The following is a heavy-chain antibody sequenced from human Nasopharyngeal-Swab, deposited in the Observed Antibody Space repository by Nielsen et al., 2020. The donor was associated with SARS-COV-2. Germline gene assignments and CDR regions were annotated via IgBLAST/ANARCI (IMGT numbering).Heavy chain of an antibody. V-gene: IGHV3-7*01. D-gene: IGHD1-1*01. CDR3: ARDLTTGSSTEVYYYYYGMDV. CDR2: IKQDGSEK. J-gene: IGHJ6*02. CDR1: GFTFSSYW. Sequence: GESLKISCAASGFTFSSYWMSWVRQAPGKGLEWVANIKQDGSEKSYVDSVKGRFTISRDNAKNSLYLQMNSLRAEDTAVYYCARDLTTGSSTEVYYYYYGMDVWGQGTTVTVSS.